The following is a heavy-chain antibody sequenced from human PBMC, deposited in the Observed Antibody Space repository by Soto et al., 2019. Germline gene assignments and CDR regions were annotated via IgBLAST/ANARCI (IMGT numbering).Heavy chain of an antibody. CDR3: ARDAPQDVYYDSSGYHYYYGMDV. CDR1: GYTFTGYY. D-gene: IGHD3-22*01. J-gene: IGHJ6*02. Sequence: GASVKVSCKASGYTFTGYYMHWVRQAPGQGLEWMGWINPNSGGTNYAQKFQGRVAMTRDTSISTAYMELSRLRSDDTAVYYCARDAPQDVYYDSSGYHYYYGMDVWGQGTTVTVSS. V-gene: IGHV1-2*02. CDR2: INPNSGGT.